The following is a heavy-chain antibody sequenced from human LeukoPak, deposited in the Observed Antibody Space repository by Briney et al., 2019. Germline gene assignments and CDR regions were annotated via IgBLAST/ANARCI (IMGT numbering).Heavy chain of an antibody. Sequence: PSETLSLTCTVSGGSISSGSYYWSWIRQPAGKGLEWIGRIYTSGSTNYNPSLKSRVTISVDTSENQFSLKLSSVTAADTAVYYCARYYYGMDVWGQGTTVTVSS. CDR3: ARYYYGMDV. J-gene: IGHJ6*02. V-gene: IGHV4-61*02. CDR2: IYTSGST. CDR1: GGSISSGSYY.